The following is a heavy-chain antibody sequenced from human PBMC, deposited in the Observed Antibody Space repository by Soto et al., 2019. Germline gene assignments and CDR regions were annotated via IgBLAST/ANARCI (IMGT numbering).Heavy chain of an antibody. Sequence: GGSLRLSCAASGFTFSSYWMSWVRQAPGKGLEWVANIKHDGSEEYYVDSLKGRFTISRDNAKNSLFLQMNSLRAEDTAVYYCARAKVDTAMASRGNSGHYFDYWGQGTLVTVSS. CDR2: IKHDGSEE. V-gene: IGHV3-7*01. CDR1: GFTFSSYW. D-gene: IGHD5-18*01. CDR3: ARAKVDTAMASRGNSGHYFDY. J-gene: IGHJ4*02.